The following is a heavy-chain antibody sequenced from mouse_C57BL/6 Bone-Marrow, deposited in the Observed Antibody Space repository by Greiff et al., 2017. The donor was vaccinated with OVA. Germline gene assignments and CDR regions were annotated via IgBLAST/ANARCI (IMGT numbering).Heavy chain of an antibody. CDR2: IDPSDSYT. CDR1: GYTFTSYW. Sequence: QVQLQQPGAELVMPGASVKLSCKASGYTFTSYWMHWVKQRPGQGLEWIGEIDPSDSYTNYNQKFKGKSTLPVDKSSSTAYMQLSSLTSEDSAVYYCASGYYFDYWGQGTTLTVSS. CDR3: ASGYYFDY. V-gene: IGHV1-69*01. J-gene: IGHJ2*01.